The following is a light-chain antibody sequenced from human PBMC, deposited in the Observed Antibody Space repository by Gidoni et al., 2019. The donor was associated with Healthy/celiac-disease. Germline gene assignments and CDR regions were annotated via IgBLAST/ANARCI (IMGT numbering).Light chain of an antibody. Sequence: DIQMPQSPSTLSASVGDRVTITCRASQSISSWLAWYQQKPGKAPKLLIYKASSLESGVPSRFSGSGSGTEFTLTISSLQPDDFATYYCQQHNSYGYTFGQGTKLEIK. CDR2: KAS. J-gene: IGKJ2*01. CDR3: QQHNSYGYT. CDR1: QSISSW. V-gene: IGKV1-5*03.